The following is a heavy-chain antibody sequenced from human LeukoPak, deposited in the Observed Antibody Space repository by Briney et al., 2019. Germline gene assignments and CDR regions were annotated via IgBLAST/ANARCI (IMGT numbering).Heavy chain of an antibody. CDR3: ARQGSGSSYYYYTFPY. J-gene: IGHJ4*02. CDR1: SGSLSGYY. Sequence: PSETLSLTCAVYSGSLSGYYWSWIRQPPGKGLEWIGEINHSGNTNYNPSLKSRVTMSVDTSKNHFYLKLSSVTAADTAVYYCARQGSGSSYYYYTFPYWGQGTLVTVSS. V-gene: IGHV4-34*01. CDR2: INHSGNT. D-gene: IGHD1-26*01.